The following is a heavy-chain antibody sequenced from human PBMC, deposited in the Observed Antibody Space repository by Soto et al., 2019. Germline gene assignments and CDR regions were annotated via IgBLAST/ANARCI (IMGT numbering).Heavy chain of an antibody. V-gene: IGHV3-21*01. CDR1: GFTFSSYS. D-gene: IGHD6-6*01. Sequence: GGSLRLSCAASGFTFSSYSMNWVRQAPGKGLEWVSSISSSSSYIYYADSVKGRFNISRDNAKNSLYLQMNSLRAEDTAVYYCARVGSSRGYYYYYMDVWGKGTTVTVSS. J-gene: IGHJ6*03. CDR3: ARVGSSRGYYYYYMDV. CDR2: ISSSSSYI.